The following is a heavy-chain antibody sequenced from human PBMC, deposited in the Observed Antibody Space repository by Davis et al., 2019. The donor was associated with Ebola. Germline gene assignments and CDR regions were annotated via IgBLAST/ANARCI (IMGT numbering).Heavy chain of an antibody. D-gene: IGHD5-18*01. V-gene: IGHV3-30*02. J-gene: IGHJ4*02. CDR2: IRHDGSDK. CDR3: AKGISPDTAMDS. Sequence: PGGSLRLSCAASGFIFTTSGMHWVRQAPGKGLEWVAFIRHDGSDKNYADSVKGRFTISRDNSKNTVYLQMNSLRAEDSAVYYCAKGISPDTAMDSWGQGTLVTVSS. CDR1: GFIFTTSG.